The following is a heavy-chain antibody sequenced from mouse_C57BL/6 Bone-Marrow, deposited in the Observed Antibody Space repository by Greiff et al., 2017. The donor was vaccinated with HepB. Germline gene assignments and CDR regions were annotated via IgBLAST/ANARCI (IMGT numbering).Heavy chain of an antibody. V-gene: IGHV1-9*01. CDR2: ILPGSGST. CDR3: ARDLYDYDGAWFAY. D-gene: IGHD2-4*01. J-gene: IGHJ3*01. CDR1: GYTFTGYW. Sequence: QVQLQQSGAELMKPGASVKLSCKATGYTFTGYWIEWVKQRPGHGLEWIGEILPGSGSTNYNEKFKGKATFTADTSSNTAYMQLSSLTPEDSAIYYCARDLYDYDGAWFAYWGQGTLVTVSA.